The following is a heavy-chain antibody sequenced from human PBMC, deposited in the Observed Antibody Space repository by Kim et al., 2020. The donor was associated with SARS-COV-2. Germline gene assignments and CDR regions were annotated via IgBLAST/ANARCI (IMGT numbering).Heavy chain of an antibody. V-gene: IGHV3-33*01. CDR3: ARVLYYYYYYGVDV. J-gene: IGHJ6*02. CDR2: IWYDGSNK. CDR1: GFTFSSYG. Sequence: GGSLRLSCAASGFTFSSYGMHWVRQAPGKGLEWVAVIWYDGSNKYYADSVKGRFTISRDNSKNTLYLQMNSLRAEDTAVYYCARVLYYYYYYGVDVWGQGTTVTVSS.